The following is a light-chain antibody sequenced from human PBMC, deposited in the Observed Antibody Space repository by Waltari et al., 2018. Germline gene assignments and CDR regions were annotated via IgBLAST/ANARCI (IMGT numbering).Light chain of an antibody. CDR1: ALPNQF. CDR2: KDT. V-gene: IGLV3-25*03. Sequence: SYELTQPPPVSVSPGQTATTTCSGDALPNQFAYWFQQKPGQAPVLIIYKDTRRPSGIPERFSGSNSGTTVTLTITGVQAEDEADYYCESADNTGAYVFGGGTKVTVL. J-gene: IGLJ1*01. CDR3: ESADNTGAYV.